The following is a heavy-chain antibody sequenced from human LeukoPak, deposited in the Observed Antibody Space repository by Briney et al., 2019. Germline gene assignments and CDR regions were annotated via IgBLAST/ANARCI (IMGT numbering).Heavy chain of an antibody. CDR3: ARDFGGYCSSTNCYLGHLDY. CDR2: IISSGAYI. Sequence: PGGSLRLSCAASGFTFSSYTMNWVRQAPGKGLEFVSSIISSGAYIYYADSVKGRFTISRDNAKNSLYLQMNSLRAEDTAVYYCARDFGGYCSSTNCYLGHLDYWGQGTLVTVSS. D-gene: IGHD2-2*01. V-gene: IGHV3-21*03. CDR1: GFTFSSYT. J-gene: IGHJ4*02.